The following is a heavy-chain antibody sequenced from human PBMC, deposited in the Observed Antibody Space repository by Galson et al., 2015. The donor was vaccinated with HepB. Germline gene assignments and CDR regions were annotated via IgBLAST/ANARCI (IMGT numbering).Heavy chain of an antibody. J-gene: IGHJ6*03. CDR1: GFTFGSYA. Sequence: SLRLSCAASGFTFGSYAMSWVRQAPGKGLEWVSAISGSGGSTYYADSVKGRFTISRDNSKNTLYLQMNSLRAEDTAVYYCAKARGYSHGYYYYYMDVWGKGTTVTVSS. CDR2: ISGSGGST. V-gene: IGHV3-23*01. CDR3: AKARGYSHGYYYYYMDV. D-gene: IGHD5-18*01.